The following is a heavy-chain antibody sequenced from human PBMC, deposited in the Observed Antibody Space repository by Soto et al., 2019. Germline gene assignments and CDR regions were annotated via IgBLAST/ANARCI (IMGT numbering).Heavy chain of an antibody. Sequence: SETLSLTCTVSGGSISSYYWSWIRQPPGKGLEWIGYFYYRGSTNNNPSLKSRVTISVDTSKNQFFLKLTSVIAADTAMYYCARHVHSSSWGIDVWGQGTTITVSS. CDR1: GGSISSYY. CDR3: ARHVHSSSWGIDV. CDR2: FYYRGST. J-gene: IGHJ6*02. V-gene: IGHV4-59*08. D-gene: IGHD6-13*01.